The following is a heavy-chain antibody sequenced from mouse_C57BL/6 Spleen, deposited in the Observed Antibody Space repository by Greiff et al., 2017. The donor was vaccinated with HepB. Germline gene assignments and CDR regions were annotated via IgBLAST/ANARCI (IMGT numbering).Heavy chain of an antibody. CDR1: GFSFTSYG. D-gene: IGHD2-5*01. CDR2: IWSGGST. V-gene: IGHV2-2*01. Sequence: QVQLQQSGPGLVQPSQRLSITCTVSGFSFTSYGVHWVRQSPGKGLEWLGVIWSGGSTDYNAAFISSLSISKDNSKSQVFFKMNSLQADDTAIYYCARNSLPSNNEGFACWGQGTLVTVSA. CDR3: ARNSLPSNNEGFAC. J-gene: IGHJ3*01.